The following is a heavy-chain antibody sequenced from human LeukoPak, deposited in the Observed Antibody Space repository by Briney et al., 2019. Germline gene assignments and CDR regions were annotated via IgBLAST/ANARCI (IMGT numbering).Heavy chain of an antibody. CDR1: GGTFSSYA. CDR2: IIPIFGTA. D-gene: IGHD2-8*01. CDR3: ARDLGSNGNWFDP. Sequence: AASVKVSCKASGGTFSSYAISWVRQAPGQGLEWMGGIIPIFGTANYAQKFQGRVTITADESTSTAYMELSSLRSEDTAVYYCARDLGSNGNWFDPWGQGTLVTVSS. V-gene: IGHV1-69*13. J-gene: IGHJ5*02.